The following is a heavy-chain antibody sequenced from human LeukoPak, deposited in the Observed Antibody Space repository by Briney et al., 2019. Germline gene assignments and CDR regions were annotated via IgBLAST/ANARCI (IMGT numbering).Heavy chain of an antibody. CDR1: GFTFSSYS. CDR2: ISSSSSYI. Sequence: GGSLRLSCAGSGFTFSSYSMNWVRQAPGKGLEWVSSISSSSSYIYYADSVKGRFTISRDNAKNSLYLQMNSLRAEDTAVYYCARTRATKAFDIWGQGTMVTVSS. V-gene: IGHV3-21*01. CDR3: ARTRATKAFDI. J-gene: IGHJ3*02. D-gene: IGHD1-26*01.